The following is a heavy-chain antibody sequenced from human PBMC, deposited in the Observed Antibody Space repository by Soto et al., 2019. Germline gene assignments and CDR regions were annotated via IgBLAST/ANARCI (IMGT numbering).Heavy chain of an antibody. J-gene: IGHJ4*02. D-gene: IGHD3-22*01. CDR3: ARHPLYYDSSGYYFDY. CDR1: GYSFTSYW. V-gene: IGHV5-10-1*01. CDR2: IDPSDSYA. Sequence: PGESLKISCKGSGYSFTSYWISWVRQMPGKGLEWMGRIDPSDSYANYSPSFQGHVTISADKSISTAYLQWSSLKASDTAMYYCARHPLYYDSSGYYFDYWGQATLVTVSS.